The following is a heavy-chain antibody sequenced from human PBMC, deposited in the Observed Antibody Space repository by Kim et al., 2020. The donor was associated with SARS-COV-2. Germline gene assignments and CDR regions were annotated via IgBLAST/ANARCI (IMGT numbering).Heavy chain of an antibody. CDR3: AKDPGSDYGDQLDY. CDR2: IRDGGSNQ. CDR1: GFTFSRYA. V-gene: IGHV3-23*01. D-gene: IGHD4-17*01. J-gene: IGHJ4*02. Sequence: GGSLRLSCAASGFTFSRYAMRWVHQAPGKGLEWVAAIRDGGSNQYYADSVKGRFTISRDNSKNTLYLQMNSLSAEDTAVYYCAKDPGSDYGDQLDYWGQGALVTASS.